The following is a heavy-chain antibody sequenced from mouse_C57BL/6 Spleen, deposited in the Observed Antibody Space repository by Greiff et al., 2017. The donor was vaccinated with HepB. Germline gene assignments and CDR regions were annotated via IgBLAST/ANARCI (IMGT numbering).Heavy chain of an antibody. CDR1: GFTFSSYA. V-gene: IGHV5-9-1*02. CDR2: ISSGGDYI. J-gene: IGHJ3*01. CDR3: TREGGDSSGYPFAY. Sequence: EVNLVESGEGLVKPGGSLKLSCAASGFTFSSYAMSWVRQTPEKRLEWVAYISSGGDYIYYADTVKGRFTISRDNARNTLYLQMSSLKSEDTAMYYCTREGGDSSGYPFAYWGQGTLVTVSA. D-gene: IGHD3-2*02.